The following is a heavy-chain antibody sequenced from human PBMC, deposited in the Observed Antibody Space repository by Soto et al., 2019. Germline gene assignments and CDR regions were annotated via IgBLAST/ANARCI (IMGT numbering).Heavy chain of an antibody. CDR1: GFSLNTRGVA. Sequence: SGPTLVNTTQALTLTCTFTGFSLNTRGVAAAWIRQPPGKALEWLGLIYWDDDTRYSPSLKTRLIIARDTSENQVVLTLTDLDPVDTATYFCAHTFGIFTGYNINFDYWGQGALVTVSS. CDR2: IYWDDDT. J-gene: IGHJ4*02. CDR3: AHTFGIFTGYNINFDY. V-gene: IGHV2-5*02. D-gene: IGHD3-9*01.